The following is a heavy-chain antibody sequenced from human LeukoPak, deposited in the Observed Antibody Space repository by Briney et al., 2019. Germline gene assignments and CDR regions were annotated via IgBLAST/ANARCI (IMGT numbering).Heavy chain of an antibody. Sequence: ASVKVSCKASGYTFTCYYMHWVRQAPGQGLEWMGWINPNSGGTNYAQKFQGRVTMTRDTSISTAYMELSRLRSDDTAVYYCARDRRTSRPSGNWFDPWGQGTLVTVSS. CDR2: INPNSGGT. D-gene: IGHD2-2*01. CDR3: ARDRRTSRPSGNWFDP. CDR1: GYTFTCYY. J-gene: IGHJ5*02. V-gene: IGHV1-2*02.